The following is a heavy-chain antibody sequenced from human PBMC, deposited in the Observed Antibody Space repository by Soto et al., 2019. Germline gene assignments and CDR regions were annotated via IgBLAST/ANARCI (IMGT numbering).Heavy chain of an antibody. CDR2: TYYRSKWYN. D-gene: IGHD6-19*01. CDR1: GDSVSSNSAA. CDR3: ARDRLRSSGWYYGMDV. V-gene: IGHV6-1*01. J-gene: IGHJ6*02. Sequence: SQTLSLTGAISGDSVSSNSAAWNWIRQSPSRGLEWLGRTYYRSKWYNDYAVSVKSRITINPDTSKNQFSLQLNSVTPEDTAVYYCARDRLRSSGWYYGMDVWGQGTTVTVSS.